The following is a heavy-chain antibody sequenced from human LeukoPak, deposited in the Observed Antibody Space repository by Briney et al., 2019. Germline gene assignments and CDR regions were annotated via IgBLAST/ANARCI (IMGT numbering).Heavy chain of an antibody. Sequence: SETLSLTCTVSGGSISSGSGNYYWTWIRQPAGKGLEWIGHIFSSGSTNYNPSLKSRVTISVDTPKNRFSLRLGSVTAADTAMYYCARTVSTSGMYYYYYMDVWGKGTTVTVSS. V-gene: IGHV4-61*10. CDR1: GGSISSGSGNYY. CDR3: ARTVSTSGMYYYYYMDV. D-gene: IGHD5/OR15-5a*01. J-gene: IGHJ6*03. CDR2: IFSSGST.